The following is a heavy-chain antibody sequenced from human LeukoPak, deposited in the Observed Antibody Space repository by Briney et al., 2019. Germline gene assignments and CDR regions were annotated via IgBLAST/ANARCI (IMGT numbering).Heavy chain of an antibody. CDR3: ARGGSTDSIHSCGGNCYFLDY. V-gene: IGHV1-18*01. D-gene: IGHD2-21*02. J-gene: IGHJ4*02. Sequence: ASVKVSCKASGYTFSSYGITWVRQAPGQGLEWMGWSSTYKSNTNYALKLQGRVTMTTDTSTSTAYMELRSLRSDDTAVYYCARGGSTDSIHSCGGNCYFLDYWGQGTLVTVSS. CDR1: GYTFSSYG. CDR2: SSTYKSNT.